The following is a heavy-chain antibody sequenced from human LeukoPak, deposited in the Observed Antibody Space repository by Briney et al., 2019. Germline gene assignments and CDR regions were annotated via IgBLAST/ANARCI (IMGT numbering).Heavy chain of an antibody. D-gene: IGHD6-13*01. Sequence: PGGSLRLSCAASGFTFSSYSMNWVRQAPGKGLEWVSSISSSSSYIYYADSVKGRFTISRDNAKNSLYLQMNSLRAEDTAVYYCARGRRAAAGPVPGRAFDIWGLGTMVTVSS. CDR3: ARGRRAAAGPVPGRAFDI. CDR2: ISSSSSYI. J-gene: IGHJ3*02. CDR1: GFTFSSYS. V-gene: IGHV3-21*01.